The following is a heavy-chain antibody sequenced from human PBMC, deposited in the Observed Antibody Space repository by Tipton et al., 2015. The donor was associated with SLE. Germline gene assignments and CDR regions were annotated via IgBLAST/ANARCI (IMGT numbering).Heavy chain of an antibody. Sequence: QLVQSGAKVRKPGASVKVSCKASGYTFTNYGISWVRQAPGQGLEWMGWISTNNGDTKYAQRFQGRVTMTTDTSTSTTYMALRSPRSDDTAIYYCARECSGTGCLDYWGQGTLVTVSS. CDR3: ARECSGTGCLDY. J-gene: IGHJ4*02. CDR2: ISTNNGDT. V-gene: IGHV1-18*01. CDR1: GYTFTNYG. D-gene: IGHD2-8*02.